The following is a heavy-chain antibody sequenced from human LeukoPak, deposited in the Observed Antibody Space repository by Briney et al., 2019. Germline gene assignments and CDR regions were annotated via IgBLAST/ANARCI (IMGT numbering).Heavy chain of an antibody. J-gene: IGHJ4*02. CDR2: IYHSGNT. V-gene: IGHV4-38-2*02. CDR1: GYSIINGYY. D-gene: IGHD4-23*01. Sequence: PSETLSLTCTVSGYSIINGYYWGWIRQSAGKGLEWIGSIYHSGNTYYNPSLKSRVIISLDTSENQVSLRLNSVTAADTAMYYCAKLRSYGGLIDYWGQGTLVTVSS. CDR3: AKLRSYGGLIDY.